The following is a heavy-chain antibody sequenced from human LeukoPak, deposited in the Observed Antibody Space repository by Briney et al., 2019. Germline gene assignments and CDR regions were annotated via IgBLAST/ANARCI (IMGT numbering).Heavy chain of an antibody. V-gene: IGHV3-21*04. Sequence: GGSLRLSCAASGFTLSSYSMTWVRQAPGKGLEWVSSISSSSSYIYNANSVKGRFAISRDNAKNSLYLQMNSLRVEDTALYYCARMSWSGVTYWGQGTLVTVSS. CDR3: ARMSWSGVTY. D-gene: IGHD3-3*01. J-gene: IGHJ4*02. CDR2: ISSSSSYI. CDR1: GFTLSSYS.